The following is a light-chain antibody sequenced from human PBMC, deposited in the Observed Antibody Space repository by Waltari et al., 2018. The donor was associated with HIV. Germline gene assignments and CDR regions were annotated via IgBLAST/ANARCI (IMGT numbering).Light chain of an antibody. CDR3: QQYNSDFYT. Sequence: IQMTQSPSILSASVGDRVTITCRASQNVDSWLAWYQQRPGQAPKLLIYKASTLQYGVPERFTGSGSGTNFTLTINSLHPDDFATYYCQQYNSDFYTFGLGTRLDLK. CDR1: QNVDSW. J-gene: IGKJ2*01. V-gene: IGKV1-5*03. CDR2: KAS.